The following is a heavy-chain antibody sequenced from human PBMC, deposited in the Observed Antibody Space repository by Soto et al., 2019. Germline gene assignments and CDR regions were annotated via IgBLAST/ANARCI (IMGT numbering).Heavy chain of an antibody. V-gene: IGHV3-11*01. CDR2: ISSTGKNI. Sequence: QVRLVESGGDLVKPGESLRLSCVASRFTFIDYYMNWVRQAPGKGLEWVSYISSTGKNIYYSDSVKGRFIVSRDNAKNSLFLQMNSLTVDDTAIYYCGRSHGAGSYWGRGTRVTVSS. D-gene: IGHD4-17*01. CDR1: RFTFIDYY. CDR3: GRSHGAGSY. J-gene: IGHJ4*02.